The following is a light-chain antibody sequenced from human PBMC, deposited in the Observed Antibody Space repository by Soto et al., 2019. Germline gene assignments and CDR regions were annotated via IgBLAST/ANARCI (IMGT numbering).Light chain of an antibody. CDR2: GAS. V-gene: IGKV3-20*01. CDR3: LQYDSSPRP. Sequence: EIVLTQSPGTLSLSPGERATLSCRASQSVSSSYLAWYQQKPGQAPRLLIYGASNRATGIPDRFSGSGSGTDFTLTISRLEPEDFAVYYCLQYDSSPRPFGQGPKVDIK. CDR1: QSVSSSY. J-gene: IGKJ1*01.